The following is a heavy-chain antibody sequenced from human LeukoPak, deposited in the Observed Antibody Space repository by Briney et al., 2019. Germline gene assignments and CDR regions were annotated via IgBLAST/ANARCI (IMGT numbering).Heavy chain of an antibody. D-gene: IGHD3-10*01. J-gene: IGHJ5*02. Sequence: ASVKVSCKVSGYTLTELSMHWVRQAPGKGLEWMGGFDPEDGETIYAQNFQGRVTMTEDTSTDTAYMELSSLRSEDTAVYYCATRNYGSGHAGGWFDPWGQGTLVTVSS. V-gene: IGHV1-24*01. CDR1: GYTLTELS. CDR2: FDPEDGET. CDR3: ATRNYGSGHAGGWFDP.